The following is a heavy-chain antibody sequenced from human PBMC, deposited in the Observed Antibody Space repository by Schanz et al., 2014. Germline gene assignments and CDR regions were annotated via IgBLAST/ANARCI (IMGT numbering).Heavy chain of an antibody. CDR3: AKDSTHIDIVLVPTAIDY. J-gene: IGHJ4*02. V-gene: IGHV3-23*04. CDR1: GFTVSSNH. CDR2: LSGSGGST. Sequence: EGQLAESGGGLVQPGGSLRLSCAVSGFTVSSNHMSWVRQAPGKGLEWVSALSGSGGSTYYADSVKGRFTISRDNSKNTLYLHMNTLRSEDTAVYYCAKDSTHIDIVLVPTAIDYWGQGTLVTVSS. D-gene: IGHD2-2*01.